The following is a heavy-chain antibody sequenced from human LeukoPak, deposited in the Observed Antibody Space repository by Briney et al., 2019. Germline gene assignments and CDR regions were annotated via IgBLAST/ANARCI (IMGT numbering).Heavy chain of an antibody. CDR2: ISSRSSYT. Sequence: GSLRLSCAASGFTFSSASMNWVRQAPEKGLEWVSSISSRSSYTYYADSVRGRFTISRDNAKNSLYLEMNSLRAEDTAVYYCASDQVDTYGSFDPFDVWGQGTMVTVSS. CDR3: ASDQVDTYGSFDPFDV. V-gene: IGHV3-21*01. D-gene: IGHD5-18*01. CDR1: GFTFSSAS. J-gene: IGHJ3*01.